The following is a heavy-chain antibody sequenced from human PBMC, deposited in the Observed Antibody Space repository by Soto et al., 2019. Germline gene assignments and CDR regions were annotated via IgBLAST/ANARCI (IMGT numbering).Heavy chain of an antibody. J-gene: IGHJ5*02. CDR1: GGSISSSNW. V-gene: IGHV4-4*02. CDR2: IYHSGST. D-gene: IGHD3-3*01. Sequence: QVQLQESGPGLVKPSGTLSLTCAVSGGSISSSNWWSWVRQPPGKGLEWIGEIYHSGSTNYNPSLKSRVTISVDKSKNQFALRLSSVTAADTAVYYCARGANYDFWSGYPNWFDPWGQGTLVTVSS. CDR3: ARGANYDFWSGYPNWFDP.